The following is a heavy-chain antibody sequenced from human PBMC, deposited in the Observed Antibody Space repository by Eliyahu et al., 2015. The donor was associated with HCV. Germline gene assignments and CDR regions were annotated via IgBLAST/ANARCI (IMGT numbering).Heavy chain of an antibody. D-gene: IGHD2-2*01. CDR3: ARAFLSLSTSYNWFDP. J-gene: IGHJ5*02. Sequence: EVKKPGSSVKVSCKASGGTFSSYAISWVRQAPGQGLEWMGGIIPIFGTANYAQKFQGRVTITADESTSTAYMELSSLRSEDTAVYYCARAFLSLSTSYNWFDPWGQGTLVTVSS. CDR1: GGTFSSYA. V-gene: IGHV1-69*01. CDR2: IIPIFGTA.